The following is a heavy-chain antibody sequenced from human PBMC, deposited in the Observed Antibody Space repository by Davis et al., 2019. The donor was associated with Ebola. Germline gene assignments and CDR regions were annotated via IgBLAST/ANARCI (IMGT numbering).Heavy chain of an antibody. CDR2: MHDSGTS. J-gene: IGHJ4*02. D-gene: IGHD3-22*01. Sequence: MPGGSLRLSCTVSGGSITSYYCSWIRQFPGKRLEWIGYMHDSGTSNYNPSLKSRVTISVDTSKNQFSLKLSSVTAADTAVYYCAGQPRYYYDSSGRALDYWGQGTLVTVSS. CDR3: AGQPRYYYDSSGRALDY. V-gene: IGHV4-59*08. CDR1: GGSITSYY.